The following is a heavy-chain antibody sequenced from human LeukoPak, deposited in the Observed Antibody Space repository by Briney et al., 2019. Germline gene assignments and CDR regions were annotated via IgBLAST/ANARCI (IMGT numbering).Heavy chain of an antibody. CDR2: INPNSGGT. J-gene: IGHJ3*02. V-gene: IGHV1-2*02. D-gene: IGHD2-21*01. CDR1: VYTFTVYY. CDR3: ARQPYFDAFDI. Sequence: ASVKVSCKASVYTFTVYYMHWVRQAPGQGLEWMGWINPNSGGTNYAQKFQGRVTMTRDTSISTAYMELSRPRSDDTAVYYCARQPYFDAFDIWGQGTMVTVSS.